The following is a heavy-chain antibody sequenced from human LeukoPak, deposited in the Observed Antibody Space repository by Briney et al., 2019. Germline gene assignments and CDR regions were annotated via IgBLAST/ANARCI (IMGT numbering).Heavy chain of an antibody. CDR2: IYYSGST. J-gene: IGHJ4*02. V-gene: IGHV4-31*03. CDR1: GGSISSGGYY. Sequence: SQTLSLTCTVSGGSISSGGYYWSWIRQHPGKGLEWMGYIYYSGSTYYNPSLKSRVTISVDTSKNQFSLKLSSVTAADTAVYYCARRAKYYGSGSLTFDYWGQGTLVTVSS. CDR3: ARRAKYYGSGSLTFDY. D-gene: IGHD3-10*01.